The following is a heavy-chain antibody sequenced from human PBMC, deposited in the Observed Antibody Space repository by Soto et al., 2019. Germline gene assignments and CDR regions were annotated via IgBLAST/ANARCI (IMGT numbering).Heavy chain of an antibody. D-gene: IGHD2-8*01. Sequence: GGSLRLSCAASGFTFSSYAMSWVRQAPGKGLEWVSAISGSGGSTYYADSVKGRLTISRDNSKNTLYLQMNSLRAEDTAVYYCAKTVGYCTNGVCYEGEVRGAFDIWGQGTMVTVSS. V-gene: IGHV3-23*01. CDR2: ISGSGGST. CDR1: GFTFSSYA. J-gene: IGHJ3*02. CDR3: AKTVGYCTNGVCYEGEVRGAFDI.